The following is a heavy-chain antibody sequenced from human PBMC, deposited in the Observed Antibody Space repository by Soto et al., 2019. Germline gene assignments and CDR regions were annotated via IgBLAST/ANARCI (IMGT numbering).Heavy chain of an antibody. Sequence: QVQLVQSGGEVKRPGASVKVSCKTSGYTFSNYGITWVRQAPGQPLEWLGWISLYSDGTNYAQKFQGRVSMTTDTSPTPAYMELRSLRSDDTAVYYCARVVPGAEAWFGPWGQGTLVTVSS. CDR1: GYTFSNYG. V-gene: IGHV1-18*01. CDR3: ARVVPGAEAWFGP. CDR2: ISLYSDGT. J-gene: IGHJ5*02. D-gene: IGHD2-2*01.